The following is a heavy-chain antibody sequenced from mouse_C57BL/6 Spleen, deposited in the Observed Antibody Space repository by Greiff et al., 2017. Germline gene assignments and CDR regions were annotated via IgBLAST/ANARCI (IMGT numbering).Heavy chain of an antibody. V-gene: IGHV1-52*01. CDR3: AYGYDGGAFDY. D-gene: IGHD2-2*01. CDR2: IDPSDSET. CDR1: GYTFTSYW. J-gene: IGHJ2*01. Sequence: QVQLQQPGAELVRPGSSVKLSCKASGYTFTSYWMHWVKQRPIQGLEWIGNIDPSDSETHYNQKFKDKATLTVDKSSSTASMQLSSLTSEDSAVYYCAYGYDGGAFDYWGQGTTLTVSS.